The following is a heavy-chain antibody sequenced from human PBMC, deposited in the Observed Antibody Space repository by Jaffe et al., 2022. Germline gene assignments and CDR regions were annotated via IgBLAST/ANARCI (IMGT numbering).Heavy chain of an antibody. V-gene: IGHV3-48*03. CDR2: ISSSGSTI. D-gene: IGHD3-10*01. CDR1: GFTFSSYE. J-gene: IGHJ4*02. Sequence: EVQLVESGGGLVQPGGSLRLSCAASGFTFSSYEMNWVRQAPGKGLEWVSYISSSGSTIYYADSVKGRFTISRDNAKNSLYLQMNSLRAEDTAVYYCARKGHYYYGSGSYPNFDYWGQGTLVTVSS. CDR3: ARKGHYYYGSGSYPNFDY.